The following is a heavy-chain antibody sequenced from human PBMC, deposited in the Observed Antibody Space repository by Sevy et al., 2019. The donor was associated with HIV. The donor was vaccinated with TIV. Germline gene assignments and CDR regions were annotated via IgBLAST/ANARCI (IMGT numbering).Heavy chain of an antibody. Sequence: GGSLRLSCAASGFTFDTYTMNWVRQAPGKGLEWVSSISFSSSYIHYADSVKGRFTISRDNAKSSLYLQMNSLRADDTAVYYCAREVSSPGYYDIAGYGDEAFDIWGQGTMVTVSS. J-gene: IGHJ3*02. V-gene: IGHV3-21*01. CDR3: AREVSSPGYYDIAGYGDEAFDI. D-gene: IGHD3-22*01. CDR1: GFTFDTYT. CDR2: ISFSSSYI.